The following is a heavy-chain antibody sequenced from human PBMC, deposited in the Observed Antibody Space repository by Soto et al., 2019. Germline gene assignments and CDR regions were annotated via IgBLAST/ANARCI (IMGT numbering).Heavy chain of an antibody. D-gene: IGHD2-2*01. J-gene: IGHJ4*02. CDR1: GGSINSFY. V-gene: IGHV4-59*01. CDR3: AKDRGGDCPDNSCYFGADY. Sequence: PSETLSLTCTVSGGSINSFYWSWIRQPPVKVLEWIGYIYYTGSTVYNPSLKSRTTISLDTSKTQFSLKLTSVTAEDTAVYYCAKDRGGDCPDNSCYFGADYWGQGTPVTVSS. CDR2: IYYTGST.